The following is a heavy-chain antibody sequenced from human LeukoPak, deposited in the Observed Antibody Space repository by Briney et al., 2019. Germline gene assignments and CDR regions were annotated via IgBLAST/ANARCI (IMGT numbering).Heavy chain of an antibody. CDR3: ARVIRGYYRIDY. Sequence: AETLSLTCAVYGGSFSGYYWSWIRQPPGKGLEWIGEINHSGSTNYNPSLKSRVTISVDTSKNQFSLKLSSVTAADTAVYYCARVIRGYYRIDYWGQGTLVTVSS. D-gene: IGHD3-22*01. J-gene: IGHJ4*02. CDR2: INHSGST. V-gene: IGHV4-34*01. CDR1: GGSFSGYY.